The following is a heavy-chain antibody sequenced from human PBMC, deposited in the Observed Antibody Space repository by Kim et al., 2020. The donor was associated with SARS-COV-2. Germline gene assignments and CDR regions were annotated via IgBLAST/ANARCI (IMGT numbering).Heavy chain of an antibody. Sequence: SETLSLTCTVSGGSISSSSYYWGWIRQPPGKGLEWIGSIYYSGSTYYNPSLKSRVTISVDTSKNQFSLKLSSVTAADTAVYYCARRRDYYYVYYFDYWGQGTLVTVSS. V-gene: IGHV4-39*01. CDR1: GGSISSSSYY. CDR3: ARRRDYYYVYYFDY. D-gene: IGHD3-10*02. J-gene: IGHJ4*02. CDR2: IYYSGST.